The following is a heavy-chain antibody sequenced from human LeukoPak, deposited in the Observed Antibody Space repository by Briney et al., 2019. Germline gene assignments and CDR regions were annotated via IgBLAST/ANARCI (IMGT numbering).Heavy chain of an antibody. D-gene: IGHD3-22*01. CDR2: IYTSGST. CDR1: GGSISSYY. V-gene: IGHV4-4*07. J-gene: IGHJ4*02. CDR3: ARGPHYYDSSGYPSYYFDY. Sequence: SETLSLTCTVSGGSISSYYWSWIRQPAGKGLEWIGRIYTSGSTNYNPSLKSRVTISVDTSKNQFSLKLSSVTAADTAVYYCARGPHYYDSSGYPSYYFDYWGQGTLVTVSS.